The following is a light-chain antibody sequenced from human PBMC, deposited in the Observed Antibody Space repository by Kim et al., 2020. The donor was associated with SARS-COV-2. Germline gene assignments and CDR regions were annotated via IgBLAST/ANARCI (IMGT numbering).Light chain of an antibody. V-gene: IGKV1-5*03. CDR1: QSVSSW. CDR3: QQYNSYST. Sequence: DIQMTQSPSTLSASVGDSVTITCRASQSVSSWLAWYQQKPGKAPKFLIYQVSTLASGVPSRFSGSGSGTEFTLTISGLQPDDFATYHCQQYNSYSTFGQGTKVDIK. J-gene: IGKJ1*01. CDR2: QVS.